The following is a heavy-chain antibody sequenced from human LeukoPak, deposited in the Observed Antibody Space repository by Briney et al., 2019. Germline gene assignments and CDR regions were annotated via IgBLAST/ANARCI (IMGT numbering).Heavy chain of an antibody. CDR2: VSYDGRIN. D-gene: IGHD2-2*02. J-gene: IGHJ4*02. V-gene: IGHV3-30*04. CDR1: GFTFSSHA. CDR3: ARDLSRTYTVDY. Sequence: GGSLRLSCAASGFTFSSHAMHWVRQAPGKGLEWVAFVSYDGRINSYADFVKGRFTISRDNSKNTLYLQMNSLRAEDTAVYFRARDLSRTYTVDYWGQGTLVTVSS.